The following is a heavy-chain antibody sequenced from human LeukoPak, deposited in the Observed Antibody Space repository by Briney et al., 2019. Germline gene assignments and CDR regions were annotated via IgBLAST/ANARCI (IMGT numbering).Heavy chain of an antibody. CDR1: GFTFSNYA. V-gene: IGHV3-23*01. J-gene: IGHJ4*02. CDR3: AKEKQRNFDY. CDR2: TSGSGDGT. Sequence: GSLRLSCAASGFTFSNYAMSWVRQAPGKGLEWVSGTSGSGDGTYYGDSVKGRFTISRDNSKNTLYLQMNSLRAEDPAVYYCAKEKQRNFDYWGQGTLVTVSS.